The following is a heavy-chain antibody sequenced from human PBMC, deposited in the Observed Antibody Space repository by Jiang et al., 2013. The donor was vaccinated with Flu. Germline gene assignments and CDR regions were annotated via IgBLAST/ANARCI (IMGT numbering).Heavy chain of an antibody. CDR3: ARGRFSHYYYMHL. J-gene: IGHJ6*03. CDR1: GDTFSSYG. D-gene: IGHD1-26*01. V-gene: IGHV1-69*01. Sequence: GAEVKKPGSSVKLSCKASGDTFSSYGINWVRQAPGQGLEWMGGIIPIFGTEDYAQKFQGRVSITVDGSTSTAYMELSSLRSEDTAVYYCARGRFSHYYYMHLWGEGTSVTVSS. CDR2: IIPIFGTE.